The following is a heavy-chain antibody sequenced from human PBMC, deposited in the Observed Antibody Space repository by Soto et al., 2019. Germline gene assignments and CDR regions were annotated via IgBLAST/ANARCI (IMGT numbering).Heavy chain of an antibody. V-gene: IGHV3-21*01. CDR3: ARGLAARPQLNWFDP. D-gene: IGHD6-6*01. J-gene: IGHJ5*02. CDR2: ISSSSSYI. CDR1: GFTFSSYS. Sequence: PGGSLRLSCAASGFTFSSYSMNWVRQAPGKGLEWVSSISSSSSYIYYADSVKGRFTISRDNAKNSLYLQMNSLRAEDTAVYYCARGLAARPQLNWFDPWGQGTLVTVSS.